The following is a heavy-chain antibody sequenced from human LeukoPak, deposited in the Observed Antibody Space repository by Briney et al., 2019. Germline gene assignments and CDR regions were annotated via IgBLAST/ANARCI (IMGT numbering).Heavy chain of an antibody. Sequence: ASVKVSCKVSGDTLSELTMHWVRQAPGKGLEWMGGFDPGAGEILYAQQFQGRVTMTEDTSTDTAYMELTSLRSEDSGVYFCASGGIYSLLDYWGQGTLVTVSS. V-gene: IGHV1-24*01. D-gene: IGHD2-15*01. CDR1: GDTLSELT. J-gene: IGHJ4*02. CDR3: ASGGIYSLLDY. CDR2: FDPGAGEI.